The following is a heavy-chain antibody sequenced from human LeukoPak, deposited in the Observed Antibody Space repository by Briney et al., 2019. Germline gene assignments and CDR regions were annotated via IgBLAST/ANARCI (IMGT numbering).Heavy chain of an antibody. D-gene: IGHD3-9*01. CDR1: GFTFSNYA. CDR2: ITGSGGNT. V-gene: IGHV3-23*01. Sequence: PGGSLRLSCAASGFTFSNYAMSWVRQAPGKGLEWVSAITGSGGNTYYADSVKGRFTISRDNSKHTVFLQMNSLRAEDTAVYYCAKWGDYDVLTGYYVSDYWGQGTLVTVSS. J-gene: IGHJ4*02. CDR3: AKWGDYDVLTGYYVSDY.